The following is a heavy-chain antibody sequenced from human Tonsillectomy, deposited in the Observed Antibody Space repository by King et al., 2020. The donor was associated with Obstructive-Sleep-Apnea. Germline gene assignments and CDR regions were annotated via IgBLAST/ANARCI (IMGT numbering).Heavy chain of an antibody. D-gene: IGHD3-10*01. Sequence: QLVESGGGLVQPGGSLRLSCAASGFTFSSYAISWGRQAPGKGLEWVSAICGSGGSTYYADSVKGRFTISRDNSKNTLYLQMNSLRAEDTAVYYCAKGGSMVRGVIRDFDYWGQGTLVTVSS. CDR3: AKGGSMVRGVIRDFDY. CDR2: ICGSGGST. CDR1: GFTFSSYA. V-gene: IGHV3-23*04. J-gene: IGHJ4*02.